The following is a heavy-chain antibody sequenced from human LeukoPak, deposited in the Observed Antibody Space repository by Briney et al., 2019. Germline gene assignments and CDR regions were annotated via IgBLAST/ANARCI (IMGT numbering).Heavy chain of an antibody. CDR2: IYYSGNT. V-gene: IGHV4-39*01. J-gene: IGHJ4*02. D-gene: IGHD3/OR15-3a*01. CDR3: ARAQGNGLIDF. Sequence: SETLSLTCTVSGDSISSSKKYWGWVRQPPGKGLEWIGSIYYSGNTYYNPSLKSRVTISLDTSRSQFSLRLSSVTAADTADYYCARAQGNGLIDFWGQGTLVTVSS. CDR1: GDSISSSKKY.